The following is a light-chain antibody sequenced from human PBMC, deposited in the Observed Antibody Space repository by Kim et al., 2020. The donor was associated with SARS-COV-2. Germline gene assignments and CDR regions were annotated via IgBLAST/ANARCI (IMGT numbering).Light chain of an antibody. CDR1: QGVSNS. CDR3: QQYHSFPLT. Sequence: ASTGDRLTLPCRLSQGVSNSLAWYQQKPGKAPELLIYAASTLQSGVPSRFSGSGSGTDFSLTITYVQSEDFATYYCQQYHSFPLTFGGGTKVDIK. CDR2: AAS. V-gene: IGKV1D-8*01. J-gene: IGKJ4*01.